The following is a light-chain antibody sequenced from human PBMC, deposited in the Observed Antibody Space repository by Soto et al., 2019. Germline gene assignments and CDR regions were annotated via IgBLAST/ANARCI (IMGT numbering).Light chain of an antibody. CDR2: GSD. V-gene: IGLV1-51*01. J-gene: IGLJ1*01. CDR1: SSNIAANS. Sequence: QSVLTQPPSVSAAPGQEVTISCSGSSSNIAANSVSWYQHLPGTAPKLLIYGSDRRHSGTPARFSGSKSGTSATLGITGLQTGDEADYYCGAWDTSRTVYVFGSGTKLTVL. CDR3: GAWDTSRTVYV.